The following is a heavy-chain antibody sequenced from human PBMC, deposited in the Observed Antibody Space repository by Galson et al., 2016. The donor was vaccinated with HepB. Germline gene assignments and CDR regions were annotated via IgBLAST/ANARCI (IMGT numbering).Heavy chain of an antibody. J-gene: IGHJ6*02. CDR3: ATLDNYYGSGTYFPTYNFYYGMDV. Sequence: SVKVSCKASGGTFSSYVISWVRQAPGQGLEWMGGIITIFGTPKYAQKFQGRVTISSDESTSTAYMDLSSLRFEDTAVYYCATLDNYYGSGTYFPTYNFYYGMDVWGQGTTVTVSS. D-gene: IGHD3-10*01. V-gene: IGHV1-69*13. CDR1: GGTFSSYV. CDR2: IITIFGTP.